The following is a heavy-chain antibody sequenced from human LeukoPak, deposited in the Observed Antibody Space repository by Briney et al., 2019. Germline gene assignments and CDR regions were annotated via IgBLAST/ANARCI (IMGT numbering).Heavy chain of an antibody. Sequence: TGGSLRLSCAASGFTFSSYWMSWARQAPGKGLEWVANIKQDGSAKNYGDSVRGRFTISRDNAKNSLFLQMNSLRAEDTAVYYCARDNGYSSFDCWGQGTLVTVSS. CDR2: IKQDGSAK. D-gene: IGHD5-18*01. J-gene: IGHJ4*02. CDR3: ARDNGYSSFDC. CDR1: GFTFSSYW. V-gene: IGHV3-7*01.